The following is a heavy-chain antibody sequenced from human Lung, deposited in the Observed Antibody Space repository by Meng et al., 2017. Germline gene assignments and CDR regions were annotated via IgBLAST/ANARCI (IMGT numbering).Heavy chain of an antibody. J-gene: IGHJ4*02. Sequence: QVQLVQSGAEVKNPGASVKVFCKASGYTFTNYAMHWGRQAPGQRLEWMGWINAGNGNTKYSQKFQGRVTITRDTSASTAYMELSSLRSEDTAVYYCARSKSIAAAGGYWGQGTLVTVSS. CDR3: ARSKSIAAAGGY. CDR2: INAGNGNT. V-gene: IGHV1-3*01. CDR1: GYTFTNYA. D-gene: IGHD6-13*01.